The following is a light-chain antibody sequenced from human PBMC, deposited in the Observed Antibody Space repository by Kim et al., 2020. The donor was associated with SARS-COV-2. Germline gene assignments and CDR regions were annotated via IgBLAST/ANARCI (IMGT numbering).Light chain of an antibody. Sequence: PGQSIPISCTGTSSDFGGHNSVSWYQQYPGKAPQLVIYDVSNRPSGISNRFSGSKSGNTASLTISRLQAEDEADYHCSSYTGSSTVFGTGTKVTVL. J-gene: IGLJ1*01. CDR1: SSDFGGHNS. V-gene: IGLV2-14*03. CDR3: SSYTGSSTV. CDR2: DVS.